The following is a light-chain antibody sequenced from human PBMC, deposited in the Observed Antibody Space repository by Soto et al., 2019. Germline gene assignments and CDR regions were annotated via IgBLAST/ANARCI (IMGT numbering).Light chain of an antibody. Sequence: DIQMTQSPSTLSGSVGDRVTITCRASQTISSWLAWYQQKPGKAPKLLIYKASTLKSGVPSRFNGSGSATEFTLTISSLQPADFAPYYCQHYNSYSEAVGQGTKVDSK. J-gene: IGKJ1*01. CDR2: KAS. V-gene: IGKV1-5*03. CDR1: QTISSW. CDR3: QHYNSYSEA.